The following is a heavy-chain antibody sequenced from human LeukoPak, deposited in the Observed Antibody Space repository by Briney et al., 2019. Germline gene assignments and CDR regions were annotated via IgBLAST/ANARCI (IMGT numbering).Heavy chain of an antibody. D-gene: IGHD2-2*01. CDR2: INHSGSV. CDR1: GGSFSGYY. J-gene: IGHJ4*02. CDR3: ASTERCSSTCPLEY. Sequence: SETLSLTCSVYGGSFSGYYWSWIRQSPGKGLEWIGEINHSGSVHYYPSLMSRVTISLDTSKQLFSLKLRSVTAADTAVYYCASTERCSSTCPLEYWGQGPLVTVSS. V-gene: IGHV4-34*01.